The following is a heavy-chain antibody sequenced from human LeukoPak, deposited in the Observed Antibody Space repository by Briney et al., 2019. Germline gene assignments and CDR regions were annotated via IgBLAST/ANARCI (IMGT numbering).Heavy chain of an antibody. J-gene: IGHJ5*02. D-gene: IGHD3-3*01. Sequence: PSETLSLTCTVSGCSISNYCWSWIRQPPGKGLEWLGYIYYNRNTKYNPSLTSRHTISVHTTQNQYYLMLRSVTAADTAVYYCVISNNYNFWSGYQNWFDPWGQGTLVTVSS. CDR3: VISNNYNFWSGYQNWFDP. CDR2: IYYNRNT. V-gene: IGHV4-59*08. CDR1: GCSISNYC.